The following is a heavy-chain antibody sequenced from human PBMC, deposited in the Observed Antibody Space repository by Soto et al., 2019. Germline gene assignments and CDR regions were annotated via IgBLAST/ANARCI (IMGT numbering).Heavy chain of an antibody. Sequence: RGSLRIPSAASGFPFSSYEMKWVRLPPGKGLEWVSYISSSGSTIYYADSVKGRFTISRDNAKNSLYLQMNSLRAEDTAVYYCPPVGGTRAFDIWGQGTMVTVS. D-gene: IGHD1-26*01. CDR3: PPVGGTRAFDI. CDR2: ISSSGSTI. V-gene: IGHV3-48*03. J-gene: IGHJ3*02. CDR1: GFPFSSYE.